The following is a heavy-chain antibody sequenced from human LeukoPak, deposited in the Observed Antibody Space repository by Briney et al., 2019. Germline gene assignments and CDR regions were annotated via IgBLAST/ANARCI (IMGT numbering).Heavy chain of an antibody. V-gene: IGHV4-4*02. Sequence: SGTLSLTCAVSGGSISSSKWWSWVRQPPGKGLEWIGEINHSGRTNYNPSLKSRVTISVDTSKNQFSLKLSSVTAADTAVYYCARQNYGAAPLRYWGQGTLVTVSS. J-gene: IGHJ4*02. D-gene: IGHD4/OR15-4a*01. CDR2: INHSGRT. CDR1: GGSISSSKW. CDR3: ARQNYGAAPLRY.